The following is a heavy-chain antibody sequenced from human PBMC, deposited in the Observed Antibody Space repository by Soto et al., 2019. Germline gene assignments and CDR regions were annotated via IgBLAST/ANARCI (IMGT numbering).Heavy chain of an antibody. CDR3: ASPGITGTQLPDY. J-gene: IGHJ4*02. V-gene: IGHV3-21*01. D-gene: IGHD1-20*01. Sequence: GGSLRLSCAASGFTFSSYSMNWVRQAPGKGLEWVSSISSSRSYIYYADSVKGRFTISRDNAKNSLYLQMNSLRAEDTAVYYCASPGITGTQLPDYWGQGTLVTVSS. CDR1: GFTFSSYS. CDR2: ISSSRSYI.